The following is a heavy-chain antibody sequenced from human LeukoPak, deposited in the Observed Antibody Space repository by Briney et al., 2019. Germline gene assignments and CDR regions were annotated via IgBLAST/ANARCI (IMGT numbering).Heavy chain of an antibody. CDR1: GGSISSYY. CDR2: IYYSGST. CDR3: ARSVAVAALRGFDY. V-gene: IGHV4-59*08. J-gene: IGHJ4*02. Sequence: SETLSLTCTVSGGSISSYYWSWIRQPPGKGLEWIGYIYYSGSTNYNPSLKSRVTISVDTSNNQLSLKLSSVTAADTAVYYCARSVAVAALRGFDYWGQGTLVTVSS. D-gene: IGHD6-19*01.